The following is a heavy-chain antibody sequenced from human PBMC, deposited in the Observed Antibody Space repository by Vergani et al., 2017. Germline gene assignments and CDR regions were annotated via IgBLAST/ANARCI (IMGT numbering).Heavy chain of an antibody. V-gene: IGHV4-39*01. D-gene: IGHD3-16*01. Sequence: QMQLQESGPGLVKASETLSLTCTVSGDSIISRSYYWGWIRQPPGKGLEWIWSIYNSGNGDSSSSLKSRVTISADTSKNQFCLRLTSVTAADTAVYYCASGKYYSDSTSHFRGRYFDVWGRGTLVTVPS. CDR3: ASGKYYSDSTSHFRGRYFDV. CDR1: GDSIISRSYY. CDR2: IYNSGNG. J-gene: IGHJ2*01.